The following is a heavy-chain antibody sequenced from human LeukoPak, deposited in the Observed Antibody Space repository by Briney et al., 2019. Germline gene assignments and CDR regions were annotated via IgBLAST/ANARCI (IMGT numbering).Heavy chain of an antibody. Sequence: SETLSLTCTVSGGSISSGDYYWRWIRQPPGKGLEWIGYIYYSGSTYYNPSLKSRVTISVDTSKNQFSLKVSSVTAADTAVYYCARVVPAAIGAFDIWGQGTMVTVSS. CDR3: ARVVPAAIGAFDI. V-gene: IGHV4-30-4*08. CDR2: IYYSGST. CDR1: GGSISSGDYY. J-gene: IGHJ3*02. D-gene: IGHD2-2*02.